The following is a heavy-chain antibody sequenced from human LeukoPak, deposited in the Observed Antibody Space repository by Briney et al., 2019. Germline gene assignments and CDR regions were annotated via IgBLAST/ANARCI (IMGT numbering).Heavy chain of an antibody. J-gene: IGHJ4*02. Sequence: SETLSLTCTVSGGSISSGDYYWSWIRQPPGKGLEWIGYIYYSGSTYYNPSLKSRVTISVDTSKNQFSLKLSSVTAADTAVYYCARGRRSRYYFDYWGQGTLVTVSS. CDR2: IYYSGST. CDR3: ARGRRSRYYFDY. CDR1: GGSISSGDYY. V-gene: IGHV4-30-4*01.